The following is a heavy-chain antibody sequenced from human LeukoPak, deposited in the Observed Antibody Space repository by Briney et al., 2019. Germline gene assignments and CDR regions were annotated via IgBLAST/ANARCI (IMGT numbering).Heavy chain of an antibody. CDR2: ISTSSSTI. J-gene: IGHJ4*02. V-gene: IGHV3-48*01. CDR1: GSTFSIYS. D-gene: IGHD6-19*01. CDR3: ARSEVAGRGAFDY. Sequence: GGSLRLSCAASGSTFSIYSMNWVRQAPGKGLEWISYISTSSSTIYYADSVKGRFIISRDNVNNSLYLQMNSLRAEDTAVYYCARSEVAGRGAFDYWGQGTLVTVSS.